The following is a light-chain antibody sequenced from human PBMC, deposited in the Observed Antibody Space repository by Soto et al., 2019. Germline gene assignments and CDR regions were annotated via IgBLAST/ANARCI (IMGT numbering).Light chain of an antibody. CDR3: QQYNTYPT. J-gene: IGKJ1*01. CDR1: QSFTTW. V-gene: IGKV1-5*01. Sequence: DIQMTQSPSTLSASVGVRVTITCRASQSFTTWLAWYQQKPGKAPKLLIYDASSLESGVPSRFRGSGSGTEFTLTISSLQPDDFATYYCQQYNTYPTFGQGTKVDIK. CDR2: DAS.